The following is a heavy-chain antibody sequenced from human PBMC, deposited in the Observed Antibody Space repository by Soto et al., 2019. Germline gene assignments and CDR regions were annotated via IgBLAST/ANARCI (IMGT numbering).Heavy chain of an antibody. V-gene: IGHV3-48*01. CDR3: ARPYYIAVTGKLRNWFDP. CDR1: GFTFSSYS. D-gene: IGHD6-19*01. J-gene: IGHJ5*02. CDR2: ISSSSSTI. Sequence: VGLLRLSCAASGFTFSSYSMNWVRQAPGKGLEWVSYISSSSSTIYYADSVKGRFTISRDNAKNSLYLQMNSLRAEDTAVYYWARPYYIAVTGKLRNWFDPWGQGTLVT.